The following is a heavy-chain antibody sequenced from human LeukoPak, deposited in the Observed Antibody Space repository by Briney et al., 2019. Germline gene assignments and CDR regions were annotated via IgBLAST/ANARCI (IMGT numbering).Heavy chain of an antibody. J-gene: IGHJ4*02. D-gene: IGHD3-9*01. V-gene: IGHV4-4*02. CDR3: GKTDIYFNPIDY. CDR1: GVSISSSEW. Sequence: PSETLSLTCAVSGVSISSSEWWIWVRQPPGQGLEWIGEIHRDGRTRYNPSLKSRVTMSIDYSKNQFSLKVSSVTAADTAIYYCGKTDIYFNPIDYWGPGPLVTVSS. CDR2: IHRDGRT.